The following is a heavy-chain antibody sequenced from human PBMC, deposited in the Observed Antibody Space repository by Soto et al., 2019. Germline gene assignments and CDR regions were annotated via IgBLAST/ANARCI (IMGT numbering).Heavy chain of an antibody. CDR1: GGSISSGGYS. Sequence: SETLSLTCAVSGGSISSGGYSCNWIRQPPGKGLEWIGYIYHSGSTYYNPSLKSRVTISVDRSKNQFSLKLSSVTAADTAVYYCARGVTTVTTFVYWGQGTLVTVSS. CDR3: ARGVTTVTTFVY. V-gene: IGHV4-30-2*01. J-gene: IGHJ4*02. CDR2: IYHSGST. D-gene: IGHD4-17*01.